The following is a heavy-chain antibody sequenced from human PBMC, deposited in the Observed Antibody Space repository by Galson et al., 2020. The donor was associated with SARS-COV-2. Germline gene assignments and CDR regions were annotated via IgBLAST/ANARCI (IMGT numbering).Heavy chain of an antibody. CDR1: GFTVSSNY. Sequence: QLGESLKISCAASGFTVSSNYMSWVRQAPGKGLEWVSAIYSGGSTYYADSVKGRFTISRDNSKNTLYLQMNSLRAEDTAVYYCARERKLLWFGESFAYGMDVWAKGPRSPSP. V-gene: IGHV3-53*01. D-gene: IGHD3-10*01. J-gene: IGHJ6*02. CDR2: IYSGGST. CDR3: ARERKLLWFGESFAYGMDV.